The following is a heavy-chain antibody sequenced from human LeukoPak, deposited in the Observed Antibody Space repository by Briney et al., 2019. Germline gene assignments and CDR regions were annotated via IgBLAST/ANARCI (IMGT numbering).Heavy chain of an antibody. CDR3: AKRETYYYDSIGYWLDY. CDR2: ISGSGGST. D-gene: IGHD3-22*01. V-gene: IGHV3-23*01. J-gene: IGHJ4*02. CDR1: GFTFSSYA. Sequence: PGGSLRLSCAASGFTFSSYAMSWVRQAPGKGLEWVSAISGSGGSTYYADSVKGRFTISRDNSKNTLYLQMNSLRAEDTAVYYCAKRETYYYDSIGYWLDYWGQGTLVTVSS.